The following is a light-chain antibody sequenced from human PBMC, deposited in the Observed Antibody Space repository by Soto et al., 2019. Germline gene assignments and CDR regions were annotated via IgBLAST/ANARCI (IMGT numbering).Light chain of an antibody. Sequence: EVVLTQSPGTLSLSRGERATLSCRASERIYSAYLGWCQQKPGQAPRLLIYGTSSRATGIPDRFSGSGSGTDFTLTISRLEPEDFAVYYCQQYGNSPITFGQGTRLEIK. J-gene: IGKJ5*01. V-gene: IGKV3-20*01. CDR2: GTS. CDR1: ERIYSAY. CDR3: QQYGNSPIT.